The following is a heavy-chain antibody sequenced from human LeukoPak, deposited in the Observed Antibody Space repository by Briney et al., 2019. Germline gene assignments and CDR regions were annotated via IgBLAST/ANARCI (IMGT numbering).Heavy chain of an antibody. Sequence: GGSLRLSCEASGFTFSSYWLTWVRQAPGKGLEWVANINQDGSEKHYVDSLEGRFTISRDNAKASLYLQMSSLRAEDTAVYYCARGFWNSDFWGQGTLVTVSS. V-gene: IGHV3-7*03. J-gene: IGHJ4*02. CDR3: ARGFWNSDF. CDR1: GFTFSSYW. CDR2: INQDGSEK. D-gene: IGHD1-1*01.